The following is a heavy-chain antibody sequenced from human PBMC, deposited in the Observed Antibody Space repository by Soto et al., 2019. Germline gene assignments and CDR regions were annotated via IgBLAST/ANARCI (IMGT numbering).Heavy chain of an antibody. CDR3: ARDNRVVPADY. Sequence: QVQLVESGGGVVQPGRSLRLSCAASGFTFSSYAMHWVRQAPGKGLEWVAVISYDGSNKYYADSVKGRFTISRDNSKNTLYLQMNSLRAEDTAVYYCARDNRVVPADYWGQGTLVTVSS. CDR1: GFTFSSYA. J-gene: IGHJ4*02. D-gene: IGHD2-2*01. V-gene: IGHV3-30-3*01. CDR2: ISYDGSNK.